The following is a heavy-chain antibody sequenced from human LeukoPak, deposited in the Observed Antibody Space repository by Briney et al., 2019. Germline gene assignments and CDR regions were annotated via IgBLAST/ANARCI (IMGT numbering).Heavy chain of an antibody. J-gene: IGHJ4*02. V-gene: IGHV3-53*01. Sequence: GGSLRLSCAASGFTVISNYMSWVRQAPGKGLEWVSVIYSGGSSTYYADSVKGRFTISRDNSKNTLYLQMNSLRAEDTAVYYCARGEGVATIGYWGQGTLVTVSS. CDR2: IYSGGSST. CDR1: GFTVISNY. D-gene: IGHD5-12*01. CDR3: ARGEGVATIGY.